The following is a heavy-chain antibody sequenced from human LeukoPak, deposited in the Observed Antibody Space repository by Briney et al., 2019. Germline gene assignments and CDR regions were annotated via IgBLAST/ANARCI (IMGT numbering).Heavy chain of an antibody. CDR2: ISGSGGST. CDR3: AKDPSLLWSGWFDP. Sequence: ETLSLTCIVYGGSFSPYYWSWIRQAPGKGLEWVSAISGSGGSTYYADSVKGRFTISRDNSKNTLYLQMNSLRAEDTAVYYCAKDPSLLWSGWFDPWGQGTLVTVSS. J-gene: IGHJ5*02. D-gene: IGHD3-10*01. CDR1: GGSFSPYY. V-gene: IGHV3-23*01.